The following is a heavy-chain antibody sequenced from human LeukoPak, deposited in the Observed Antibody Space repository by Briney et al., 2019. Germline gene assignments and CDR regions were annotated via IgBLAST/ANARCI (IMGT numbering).Heavy chain of an antibody. J-gene: IGHJ6*03. V-gene: IGHV4-39*07. Sequence: SETLSLTCTVSGGSISSSSYYWGWIRQPPGKGLEWIGSIYYSGSTYYNPSLKSRVTISVDTSKNQFSLKLSSVTAADTAVYYCARAGYYGSGSYYKLGYYYYMDVWGKGTTVTISS. CDR3: ARAGYYGSGSYYKLGYYYYMDV. D-gene: IGHD3-10*01. CDR1: GGSISSSSYY. CDR2: IYYSGST.